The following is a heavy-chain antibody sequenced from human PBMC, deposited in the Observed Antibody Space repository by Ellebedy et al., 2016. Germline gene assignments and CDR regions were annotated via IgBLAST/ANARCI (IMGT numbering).Heavy chain of an antibody. D-gene: IGHD3-9*01. CDR3: ARDILTGYPYYYGMDV. CDR1: GFTFSSYA. V-gene: IGHV3-30-3*01. CDR2: ISYLGSNK. Sequence: GESLKISCAASGFTFSSYAMHWVRQAPGKGLEWVAVISYLGSNKYYADSVKGRFTISRDNSKNTLYLQMNSLRAEDTAVYYCARDILTGYPYYYGMDVWGQGTTVTVSS. J-gene: IGHJ6*02.